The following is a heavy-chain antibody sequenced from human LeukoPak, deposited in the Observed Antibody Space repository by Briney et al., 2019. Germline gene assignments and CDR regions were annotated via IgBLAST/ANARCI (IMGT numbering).Heavy chain of an antibody. CDR1: GGSISSYY. J-gene: IGHJ6*04. D-gene: IGHD2-15*01. V-gene: IGHV4-59*01. CDR3: AGVGLYCSGGSCYSDGTDV. Sequence: PSETLSLTCTVSGGSISSYYWSWIRQPPGKGLEWIGYIYYSGSTNYNPSLKSRVTISVDTSKNQFSLKLSSVTAADTAVYYCAGVGLYCSGGSCYSDGTDVWGKGTTVTVPS. CDR2: IYYSGST.